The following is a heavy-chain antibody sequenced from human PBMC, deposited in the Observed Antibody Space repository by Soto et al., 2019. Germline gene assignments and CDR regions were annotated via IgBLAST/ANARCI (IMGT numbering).Heavy chain of an antibody. CDR1: GFTFSSYE. CDR2: ISSSGSTI. Sequence: GGSLRLSCAASGFTFSSYEMNWVRQAPGKGLEWVSYISSSGSTIYYADSVKGRFTISRDNAKNSLYLQMNSLRAEDTAVYCCAREDVLLWFGALDYWGQGTLVTVSS. CDR3: AREDVLLWFGALDY. J-gene: IGHJ4*02. V-gene: IGHV3-48*03. D-gene: IGHD3-10*01.